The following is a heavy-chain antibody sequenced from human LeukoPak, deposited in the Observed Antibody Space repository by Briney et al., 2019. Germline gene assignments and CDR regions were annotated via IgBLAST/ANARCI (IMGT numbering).Heavy chain of an antibody. CDR2: IWYDGSNK. Sequence: GRSLRLSCAASGFTFSSYGMHWVRQAPGKGLEWVAVIWYDGSNKYYADSVKGRFTISRDNSKNKLYLQMNSLRAEDTAVYYCARDGTYYYDSSGYYGMDVWGQGTTVTVSS. CDR3: ARDGTYYYDSSGYYGMDV. D-gene: IGHD3-22*01. V-gene: IGHV3-33*01. J-gene: IGHJ6*02. CDR1: GFTFSSYG.